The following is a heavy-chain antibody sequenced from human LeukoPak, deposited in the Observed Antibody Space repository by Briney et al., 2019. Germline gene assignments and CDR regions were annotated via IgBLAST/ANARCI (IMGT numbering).Heavy chain of an antibody. V-gene: IGHV4-31*03. CDR1: GGSISSGDYY. J-gene: IGHJ4*02. CDR3: ATYGDYRSFDH. Sequence: PSETLSLTCTVSGGSISSGDYYWSWIRQHPGKGLEWIGYIYYSGSTHHNPSLKSRVTISVDTSKNQFSLKLNSVTAADTAVYYCATYGDYRSFDHWGQGTLVTVSS. D-gene: IGHD4-17*01. CDR2: IYYSGST.